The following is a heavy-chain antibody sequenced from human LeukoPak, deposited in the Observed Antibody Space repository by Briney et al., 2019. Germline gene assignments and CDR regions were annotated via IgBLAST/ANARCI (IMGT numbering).Heavy chain of an antibody. D-gene: IGHD3-9*01. CDR3: AKDFEAVDPFFDY. Sequence: PGGSLRLSCAASGFTFSSYGMHWVRQAPGKGLEWVAFIRYDGSNKYYADSVKGRFTISRDNSKNTLYLQMNSLRAEDTAVYYCAKDFEAVDPFFDYWGQGTLVTVSS. CDR2: IRYDGSNK. J-gene: IGHJ4*02. V-gene: IGHV3-30*02. CDR1: GFTFSSYG.